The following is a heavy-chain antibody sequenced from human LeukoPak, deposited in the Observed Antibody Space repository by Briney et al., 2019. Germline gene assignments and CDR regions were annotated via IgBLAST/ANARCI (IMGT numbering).Heavy chain of an antibody. J-gene: IGHJ6*02. CDR1: GYTFTSYG. V-gene: IGHV1-18*01. CDR3: ASDYGDYGFYYGMDV. Sequence: ASVKVSCKASGYTFTSYGISWVRQAPGQWLEWMGWISAYNGNTNYAQKLQGRVTMTTDTSTSTAYMELRSLRSDDTAVYYCASDYGDYGFYYGMDVWGQGTTVTVSS. CDR2: ISAYNGNT. D-gene: IGHD4-17*01.